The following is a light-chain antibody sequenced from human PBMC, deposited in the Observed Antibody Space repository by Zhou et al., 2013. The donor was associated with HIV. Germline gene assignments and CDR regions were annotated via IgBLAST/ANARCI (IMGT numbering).Light chain of an antibody. Sequence: QSVLTQPPSASGTPGQRITISCSGGNSNIGGHTVNWYQQLPGSAPKLLIYRGNQRPSGVPDRFSGSKSGTSASLAISGLQSEDEADYHCAAWDDSLNGYVFGTGTKVTV. V-gene: IGLV1-44*01. CDR1: NSNIGGHT. CDR3: AAWDDSLNGYV. J-gene: IGLJ1*01. CDR2: RGN.